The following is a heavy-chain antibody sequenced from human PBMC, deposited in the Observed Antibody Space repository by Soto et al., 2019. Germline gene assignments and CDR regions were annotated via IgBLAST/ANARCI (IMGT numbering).Heavy chain of an antibody. CDR3: AKDKGGITMIVVVISAFDY. V-gene: IGHV3-23*01. D-gene: IGHD3-22*01. J-gene: IGHJ4*02. CDR2: ISGSGGST. Sequence: LRLSCAASGFTFSSYAMSWVRQAPGKGLEWVSAISGSGGSTYYADSVKGRFTISRDNSKNTLYLQMNSLRAEDTAVYYCAKDKGGITMIVVVISAFDYWGQGTPVTVSS. CDR1: GFTFSSYA.